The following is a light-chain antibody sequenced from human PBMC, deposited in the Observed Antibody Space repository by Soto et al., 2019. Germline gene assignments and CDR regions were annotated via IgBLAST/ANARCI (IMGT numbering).Light chain of an antibody. CDR2: AAS. Sequence: EIVLTQSPGTLSLSPGERATLSCRASQSINNRYLAWYQQKPGQAPRLLIYAASSRATGIPDRFSGSGSGTDFTLSISRLEPADFAVYYCQQFGSSPGCTFGPGNKVDIQ. CDR1: QSINNRY. CDR3: QQFGSSPGCT. J-gene: IGKJ3*01. V-gene: IGKV3-20*01.